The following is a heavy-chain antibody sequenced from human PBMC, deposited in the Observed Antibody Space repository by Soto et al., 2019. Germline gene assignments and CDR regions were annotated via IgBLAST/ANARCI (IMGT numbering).Heavy chain of an antibody. CDR1: GGTFSSYA. CDR2: ITPIFGTA. V-gene: IGHV1-69*13. J-gene: IGHJ6*02. D-gene: IGHD3-10*01. CDR3: ASRITMVRGVIIAQNYYYYGMDV. Sequence: SVKVSFKASGGTFSSYAISWVRQAPGQGLEWMGGITPIFGTANYAQKFQGRVTITADESTSTAYMELSSLRSEDTAVYYCASRITMVRGVIIAQNYYYYGMDVWGQGTTVTVSS.